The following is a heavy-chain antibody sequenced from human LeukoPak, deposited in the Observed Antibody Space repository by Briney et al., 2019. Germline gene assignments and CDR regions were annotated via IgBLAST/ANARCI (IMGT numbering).Heavy chain of an antibody. CDR2: INPNSGGT. D-gene: IGHD3-22*01. Sequence: GASVKVSCKASGYTFTDYYMHWVRQAPGQGLEWMGWINPNSGGTNYAQKFQGRVTMTRDTSIGTAYMELSRLRSDDTAVYYCARDSSGYPNWFDPWGQGTLVTVSS. CDR1: GYTFTDYY. CDR3: ARDSSGYPNWFDP. V-gene: IGHV1-2*02. J-gene: IGHJ5*02.